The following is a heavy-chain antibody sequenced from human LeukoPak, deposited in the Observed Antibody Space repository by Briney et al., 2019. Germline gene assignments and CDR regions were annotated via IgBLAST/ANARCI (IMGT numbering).Heavy chain of an antibody. Sequence: GGSLRLSCAASGITFDDHVIHWVRQAPGKGLEWVSGISWNSGNVGYADSVKGRFTISRDNGRNSLYLQMNNLRVEDTALYYCAKDRVATEYYYYYGMDVWGQGTTVTVSS. V-gene: IGHV3-9*01. CDR2: ISWNSGNV. D-gene: IGHD5-12*01. J-gene: IGHJ6*02. CDR1: GITFDDHV. CDR3: AKDRVATEYYYYYGMDV.